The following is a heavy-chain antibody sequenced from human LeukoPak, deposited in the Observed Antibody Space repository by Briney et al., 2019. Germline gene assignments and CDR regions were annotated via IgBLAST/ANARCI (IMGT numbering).Heavy chain of an antibody. CDR2: IIPIFGTA. CDR1: GGTFSSYA. D-gene: IGHD5-12*01. V-gene: IGHV1-69*13. Sequence: SVKVSCKASGGTFSSYAISWVRQAPGQGLEWMGGIIPIFGTANYAQKFQGRVTITADESTSTAYMELSSLRSEDMAVYYCARSRAIGYSGYGSENYYYYYYMDVWGKGTTVTISS. J-gene: IGHJ6*03. CDR3: ARSRAIGYSGYGSENYYYYYYMDV.